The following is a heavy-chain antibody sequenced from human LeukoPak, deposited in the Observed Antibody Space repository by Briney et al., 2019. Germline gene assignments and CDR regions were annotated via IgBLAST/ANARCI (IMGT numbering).Heavy chain of an antibody. CDR1: GFTFSSYG. CDR2: ISDSGSDT. V-gene: IGHV3-23*01. J-gene: IGHJ4*02. CDR3: AKRVPYSSSSVYFDY. Sequence: GGSLRLSCAVSGFTFSSYGMSWVRQAPGEGLEWVSAISDSGSDTYYADSVKGRFTISKDNSKNTLYLRMNSLRADDTAVYYCAKRVPYSSSSVYFDYWGQGTLVTVSS. D-gene: IGHD6-6*01.